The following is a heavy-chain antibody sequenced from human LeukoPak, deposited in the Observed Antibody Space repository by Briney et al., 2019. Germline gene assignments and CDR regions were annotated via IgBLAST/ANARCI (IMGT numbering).Heavy chain of an antibody. D-gene: IGHD1-14*01. V-gene: IGHV4-38-2*02. CDR1: GYSISSGYY. CDR2: IYRSGST. Sequence: PSETLSLTCTVSGYSISSGYYWGSIRQPPGKGLERIGSIYRSGSTHYDPSLKSRVTISVDTSKNQFSLKLSSVTAADTAVYYCARWAGLDAFDIWGQGTMVTVSS. J-gene: IGHJ3*02. CDR3: ARWAGLDAFDI.